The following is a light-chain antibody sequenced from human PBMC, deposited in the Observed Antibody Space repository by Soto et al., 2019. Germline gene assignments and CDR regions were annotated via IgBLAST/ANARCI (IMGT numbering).Light chain of an antibody. J-gene: IGLJ1*01. CDR1: SSDVGGYNY. CDR2: EVS. V-gene: IGLV2-14*01. CDR3: SSYTSSSTLV. Sequence: QSALTQLVSVSGSPGQSITISCTGASSDVGGYNYVSWYQQHPGKAPKLMIYEVSNRPSGVSNRFSGSKSGNTASLTISGLQAEDEADYYCSSYTSSSTLVFGTGTKVTVL.